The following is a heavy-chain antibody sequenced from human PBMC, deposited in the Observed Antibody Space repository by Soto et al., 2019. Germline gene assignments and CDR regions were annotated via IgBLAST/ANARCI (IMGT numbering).Heavy chain of an antibody. V-gene: IGHV3-74*01. CDR2: ISQDGTIA. J-gene: IGHJ4*02. Sequence: EVQLVESGGGLVQPGGSLRLSCAASGFAFGSYWMHWVRQAPGKGLVWVSRISQDGTIATQADSVKGRFTISRDNAKNTLYLQMNSLRADDMAVYYCLRDQRHRSEFADQWGQGTLVTVSS. CDR3: LRDQRHRSEFADQ. D-gene: IGHD1-26*01. CDR1: GFAFGSYW.